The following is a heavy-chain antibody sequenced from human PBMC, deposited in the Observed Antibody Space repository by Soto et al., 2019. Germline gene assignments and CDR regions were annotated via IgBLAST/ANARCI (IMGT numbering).Heavy chain of an antibody. CDR2: IFYSGST. CDR3: ARVSGVIDY. D-gene: IGHD3-16*02. J-gene: IGHJ4*02. V-gene: IGHV4-30-4*01. Sequence: QVQLQESGPGLVKPSQTLSLTCAVSGDSISGGAYYWSWIRQPPGKGLEWIGYIFYSGSTYYNPSLKGRXIXAVDTSKNQFSLKLSSVTAADTAVYYCARVSGVIDYWGQGTLVTVSS. CDR1: GDSISGGAYY.